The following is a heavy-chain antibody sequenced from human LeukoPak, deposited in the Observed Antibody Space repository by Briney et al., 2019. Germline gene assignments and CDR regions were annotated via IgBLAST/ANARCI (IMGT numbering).Heavy chain of an antibody. D-gene: IGHD3-3*01. Sequence: GSLRLSCAASGFTFSNAWMSWVRQAPGKGLEWVGHIKSKTDGGTVDYAAPVKGRFTISRDDSKNTLYLQMNSLKTEDTAIYYCARIGVSDYWGQGTLVTVSS. CDR1: GFTFSNAW. CDR2: IKSKTDGGTV. CDR3: ARIGVSDY. J-gene: IGHJ4*02. V-gene: IGHV3-15*01.